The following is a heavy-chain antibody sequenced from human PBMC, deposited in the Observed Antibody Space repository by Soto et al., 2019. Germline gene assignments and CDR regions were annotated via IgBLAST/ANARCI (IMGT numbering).Heavy chain of an antibody. D-gene: IGHD1-1*01. CDR1: GYTFTSYG. Sequence: QVHLVQSGAEVKKPGASVKVSCKASGYTFTSYGITWVRQAPGQGLEWMGWISAHNGNTDYAQKLQGRVIVTRDTSTSTSYMERRSLISDDTVVDYCARGRYGDYWGQGALVTVSS. V-gene: IGHV1-18*01. CDR3: ARGRYGDY. CDR2: ISAHNGNT. J-gene: IGHJ4*02.